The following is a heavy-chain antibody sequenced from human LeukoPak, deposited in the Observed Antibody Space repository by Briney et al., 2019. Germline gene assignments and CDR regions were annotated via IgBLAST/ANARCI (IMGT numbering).Heavy chain of an antibody. J-gene: IGHJ4*02. D-gene: IGHD6-13*01. CDR3: AKDTAAAADY. CDR2: ISYDGSNK. CDR1: GFTFSNYG. Sequence: GGSLRLSCTASGFTFSNYGMHWVRQAPGKGLEWVALISYDGSNKYYADSVKGRFTISRDNSKNTLYVQMNSLRAEDTAVYYCAKDTAAAADYWGQGTLVTVSS. V-gene: IGHV3-30*18.